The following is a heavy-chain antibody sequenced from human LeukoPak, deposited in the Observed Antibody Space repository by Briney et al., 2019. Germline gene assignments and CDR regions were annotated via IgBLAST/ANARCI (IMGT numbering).Heavy chain of an antibody. CDR1: GFTFSSYW. Sequence: GGSLRLSCVASGFTFSSYWMNWVRQAPGKGLEWVSYISSSGSTIYYADSVKGRFTISRDNAKSSLYLQMNSLRAEDTAVYYCAELGITMIGGVWGKGTTVTISS. CDR3: AELGITMIGGV. V-gene: IGHV3-48*03. D-gene: IGHD3-10*02. J-gene: IGHJ6*04. CDR2: ISSSGSTI.